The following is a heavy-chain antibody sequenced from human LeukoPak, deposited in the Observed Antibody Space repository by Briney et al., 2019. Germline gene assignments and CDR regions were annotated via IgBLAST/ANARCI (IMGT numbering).Heavy chain of an antibody. Sequence: GGSLRLSCAASRFTFSRYWMSWVRQAPGKGLEWVANIKQDGSEMYYVDSVKGRFTISRDNAKNSLYLQMNSLRAEDTAVYYCARDGYSGSYYDYWGQGTLVTVSS. D-gene: IGHD1-26*01. CDR2: IKQDGSEM. CDR3: ARDGYSGSYYDY. J-gene: IGHJ4*02. CDR1: RFTFSRYW. V-gene: IGHV3-7*04.